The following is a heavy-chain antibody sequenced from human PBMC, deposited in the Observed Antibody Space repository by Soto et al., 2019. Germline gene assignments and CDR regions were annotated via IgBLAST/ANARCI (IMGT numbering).Heavy chain of an antibody. Sequence: QVQLVESGGGVVQPGRSLRLSCAASGFTFSSYGIHWVRQAPGKGLEWVAIISYDGSNKYYADSVKGRFTISRDNSKNTLYLQMNSLRVEDTAVYYCANLPYSTSSENYWGQGTLVTVSS. V-gene: IGHV3-30*18. D-gene: IGHD6-6*01. CDR3: ANLPYSTSSENY. CDR1: GFTFSSYG. CDR2: ISYDGSNK. J-gene: IGHJ4*02.